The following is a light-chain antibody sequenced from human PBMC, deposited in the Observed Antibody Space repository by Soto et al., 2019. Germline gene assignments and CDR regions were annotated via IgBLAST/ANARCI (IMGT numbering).Light chain of an antibody. Sequence: EIVLTQSPGTLSLSPGERATLSCRASQSVSSSYLDWYQQKPGQAPRLLIYGALSRATGIPDRFSGSGSGKDFTLTISRLEQEDFAVYYCQQYGSSPWTFGQGTKVEIK. CDR1: QSVSSSY. CDR3: QQYGSSPWT. V-gene: IGKV3-20*01. J-gene: IGKJ1*01. CDR2: GAL.